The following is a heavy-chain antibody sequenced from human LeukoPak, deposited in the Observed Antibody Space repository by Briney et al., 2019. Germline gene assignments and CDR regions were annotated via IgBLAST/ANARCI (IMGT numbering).Heavy chain of an antibody. J-gene: IGHJ4*02. Sequence: ASVKVSCKASGGTFSSYAISWVRQAPGQGLEWMGGIIPIFGTANYAQKFQGRVTITADESTSTAYMELSSLRSEDTAVYYCARRRITMIVARGYYFDYWGQGTLVTVSS. CDR3: ARRRITMIVARGYYFDY. V-gene: IGHV1-69*13. D-gene: IGHD3-22*01. CDR1: GGTFSSYA. CDR2: IIPIFGTA.